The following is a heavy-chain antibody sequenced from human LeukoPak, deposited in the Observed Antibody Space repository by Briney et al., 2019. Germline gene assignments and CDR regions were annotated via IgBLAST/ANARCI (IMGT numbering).Heavy chain of an antibody. CDR1: EFTFSTYA. Sequence: GGSLRLSCAASEFTFSTYAMSWVRQAPGKGLEWVSGISGDGGITYYADSVRGRFTISRDNSKNTLYLQMSSLRAEDTAVYYCAKSSGPGGYYYYGMDVWGQGTTVTVSS. CDR3: AKSSGPGGYYYYGMDV. CDR2: ISGDGGIT. V-gene: IGHV3-23*01. D-gene: IGHD6-19*01. J-gene: IGHJ6*02.